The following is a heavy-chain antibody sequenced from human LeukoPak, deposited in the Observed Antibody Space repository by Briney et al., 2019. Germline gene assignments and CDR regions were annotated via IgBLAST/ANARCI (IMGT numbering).Heavy chain of an antibody. CDR3: ASRDCSSTSCYRKKRNYYYYYGMDV. D-gene: IGHD2-2*02. CDR1: GGSISSYY. J-gene: IGHJ6*02. V-gene: IGHV4-34*01. CDR2: INHSGST. Sequence: SETLSLTCTVSGGSISSYYWSWIRQPPGKGLEWIGEINHSGSTNYNPSLKSRVTISVDTSKNQFSLKLSSVTAADTAVYYCASRDCSSTSCYRKKRNYYYYYGMDVWGQGTTVTVSS.